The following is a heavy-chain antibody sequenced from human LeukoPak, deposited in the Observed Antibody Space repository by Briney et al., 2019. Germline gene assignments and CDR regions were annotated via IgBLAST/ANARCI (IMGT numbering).Heavy chain of an antibody. V-gene: IGHV4-34*01. CDR2: INHSGST. J-gene: IGHJ4*01. D-gene: IGHD3-10*01. CDR3: ARGSDYTWGG. Sequence: SETLSLTCAVYGGSFSGYYWNWIRQPPGKGLEWIGEINHSGSTTYNRSLKSRVTISLDTSKNQFSLKLSSVTAADTAVYYCARGSDYTWGGWGQGTLVTVSS. CDR1: GGSFSGYY.